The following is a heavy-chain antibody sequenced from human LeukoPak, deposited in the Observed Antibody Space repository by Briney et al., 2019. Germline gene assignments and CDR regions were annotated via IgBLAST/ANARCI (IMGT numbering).Heavy chain of an antibody. V-gene: IGHV4-34*01. CDR2: INHSGST. Sequence: PSETLSLTCAVYGGSFSGYYWSWIRQPPGKGLEWIGEINHSGSTNYNPSLKSRVTISVDTSKNQFSLKLSSVTAADTAVYYCARRRSSIAAAKYYFDYWGQGTLVTVSS. D-gene: IGHD6-13*01. J-gene: IGHJ4*02. CDR1: GGSFSGYY. CDR3: ARRRSSIAAAKYYFDY.